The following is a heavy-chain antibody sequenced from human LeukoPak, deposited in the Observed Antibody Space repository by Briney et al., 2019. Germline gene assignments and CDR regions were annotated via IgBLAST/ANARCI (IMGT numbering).Heavy chain of an antibody. J-gene: IGHJ6*03. CDR3: AKDLITIFGVVIPYYYMDV. V-gene: IGHV3-49*03. D-gene: IGHD3-3*01. CDR1: GFTFGDYA. Sequence: GGSLRLSCTASGFTFGDYAMSWFRQAPGKGLEWVGFIRSKAYGGTTEYAASVKGRFTISRDNSKNTLYLQMNSLRAEDTAVYYCAKDLITIFGVVIPYYYMDVWGKGTTVTVSS. CDR2: IRSKAYGGTT.